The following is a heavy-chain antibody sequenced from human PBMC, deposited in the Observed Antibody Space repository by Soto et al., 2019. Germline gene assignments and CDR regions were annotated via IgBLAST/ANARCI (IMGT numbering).Heavy chain of an antibody. V-gene: IGHV1-46*01. CDR3: ARAVGASGSHWFDP. CDR1: GYILSNYY. Sequence: ASVKVSCKASGYILSNYYIHWVRQAPGQGLEWMGIINPSGSSTRYAQKFQGRVTMTRDTSSSTVYMELSSLRLEDTAVYYCARAVGASGSHWFDPWGQGSLVTVSS. J-gene: IGHJ5*02. D-gene: IGHD1-26*01. CDR2: INPSGSST.